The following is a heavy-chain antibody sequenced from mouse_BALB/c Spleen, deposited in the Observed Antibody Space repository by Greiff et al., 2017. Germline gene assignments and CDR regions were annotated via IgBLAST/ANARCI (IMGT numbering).Heavy chain of an antibody. Sequence: EVQLQQSGAELVKPGASVKLSCTASGFNIKDTYMHWVKQRPEQGLEWIGRIDPSNGNTKYDPKFQGKATITADTSSNTAYLQLSSLTSEDTAVYYCASPLLRHYYAMDYWGQGTSVTVSS. CDR3: ASPLLRHYYAMDY. J-gene: IGHJ4*01. CDR2: IDPSNGNT. CDR1: GFNIKDTY. V-gene: IGHV14-3*02. D-gene: IGHD6-5*01.